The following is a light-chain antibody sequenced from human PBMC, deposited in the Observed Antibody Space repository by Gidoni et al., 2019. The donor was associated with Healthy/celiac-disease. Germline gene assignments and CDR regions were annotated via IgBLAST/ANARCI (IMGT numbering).Light chain of an antibody. Sequence: IQMTQSPSSLSASLGDRVTITCRASQSISSDLNWYQQKPGKAPKLLIYAASSLQSGVPSRFSGSGSGTDFTLTISSLQPEDFETYYCQQSYSTPQCTFGPGTKVDIK. CDR2: AAS. V-gene: IGKV1-39*01. CDR1: QSISSD. J-gene: IGKJ3*01. CDR3: QQSYSTPQCT.